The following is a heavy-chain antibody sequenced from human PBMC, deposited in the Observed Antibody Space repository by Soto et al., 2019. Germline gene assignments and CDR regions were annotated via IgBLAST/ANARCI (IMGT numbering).Heavy chain of an antibody. CDR2: INPYNGNK. CDR3: ARGIAPYYFDY. V-gene: IGHV1-18*01. D-gene: IGHD6-13*01. CDR1: GYTFTSYG. J-gene: IGHJ4*02. Sequence: ASVKVSCKASGYTFTSYGISWVRQAPGQGLEWMGWINPYNGNKKYAQKFQGRVTITRDTSASTAYMELSSLRSEDTAVYYCARGIAPYYFDYWGQGTLVTVSS.